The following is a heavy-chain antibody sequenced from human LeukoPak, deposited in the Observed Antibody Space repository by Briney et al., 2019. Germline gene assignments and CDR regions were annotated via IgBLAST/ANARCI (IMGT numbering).Heavy chain of an antibody. CDR3: ARARGYSYGYSDY. CDR2: ISSSSNII. CDR1: GFTFSSYC. V-gene: IGHV3-48*02. Sequence: GGSLRLSCAGSGFTFSSYCMNWVRQAPGKGLEWVSYISSSSNIIDYTDSVKGRFTISRDNAKNSLYLQMNSLRDEDTAVYYCARARGYSYGYSDYWGQGTLVTVSS. J-gene: IGHJ4*02. D-gene: IGHD5-18*01.